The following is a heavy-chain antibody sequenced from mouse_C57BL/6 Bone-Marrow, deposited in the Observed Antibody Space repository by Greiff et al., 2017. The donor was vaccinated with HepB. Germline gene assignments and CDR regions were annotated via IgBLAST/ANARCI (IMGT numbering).Heavy chain of an antibody. V-gene: IGHV5-4*01. CDR1: GFTFSSYA. CDR3: AREGLLRPLAY. CDR2: ISDGGSYT. D-gene: IGHD1-2*01. J-gene: IGHJ3*01. Sequence: DVMLVESGGGLVKPGGSLKLSCAASGFTFSSYAMSWVRQTPEKRLEWVATISDGGSYTYYPDNVKGRFTISRDNAKNKLYLQMSHLKSEDTAMYYCAREGLLRPLAYWGQGTLVTVSA.